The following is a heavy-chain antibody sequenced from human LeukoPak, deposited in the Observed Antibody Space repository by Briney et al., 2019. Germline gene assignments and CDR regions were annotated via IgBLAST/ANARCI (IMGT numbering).Heavy chain of an antibody. V-gene: IGHV3-48*02. CDR3: TRDSIAAVSGNY. J-gene: IGHJ4*02. CDR2: ISSDSSII. D-gene: IGHD6-13*01. Sequence: PGGSLRLSCGASGFTFSSDWMHWARQAPGKGLEWISYISSDSSIIYYADSVKGRFTISRDNAKNSLFLQMNSLRDGDTAVYYCTRDSIAAVSGNYWGQGTLVTVSS. CDR1: GFTFSSDW.